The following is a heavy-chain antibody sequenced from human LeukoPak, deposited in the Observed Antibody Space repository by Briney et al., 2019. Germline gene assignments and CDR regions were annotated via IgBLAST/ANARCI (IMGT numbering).Heavy chain of an antibody. CDR3: ARRARDFGDSHAFDV. CDR1: GLTFSDTN. CDR2: IRRVPTDL. Sequence: PGESLRLSCVASGLTFSDTNLAWIRQAPGKGLEWISYIRRVPTDLYYADSVKGRFTITRDNAKNSPYLQMNSLRAEDTANYYCARRARDFGDSHAFDVWGQGTMVTVSS. D-gene: IGHD4-17*01. V-gene: IGHV3-11*01. J-gene: IGHJ3*01.